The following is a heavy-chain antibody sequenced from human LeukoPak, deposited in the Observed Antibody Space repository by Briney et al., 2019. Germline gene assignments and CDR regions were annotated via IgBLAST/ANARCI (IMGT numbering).Heavy chain of an antibody. CDR2: IWYDGSNK. CDR1: GFTFSSYG. V-gene: IGHV3-33*01. Sequence: GGSLRLSCAASGFTFSSYGMHWVRQAPGKGLECVAVIWYDGSNKYYADSVKGRFTISRDNSKNTLYLQMNSLRAEDTAVYYCARDLGVTIFGVVLNNWFDPWGQGTLVTVSS. CDR3: ARDLGVTIFGVVLNNWFDP. J-gene: IGHJ5*02. D-gene: IGHD3-3*01.